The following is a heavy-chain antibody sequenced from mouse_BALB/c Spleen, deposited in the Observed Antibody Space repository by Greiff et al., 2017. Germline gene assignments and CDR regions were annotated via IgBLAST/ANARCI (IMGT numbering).Heavy chain of an antibody. CDR3: TRDYYGFAY. CDR1: GFTFSSYT. Sequence: EVQVVESGGGLVKPGGSLKLSCAASGFTFSSYTMSWVRQTPEKRLEWVATISSGGSYTYYPDSVKGRFTISRDNAKNTLYLQMSSLKSEDTAMYYCTRDYYGFAYWGQGTLVTVSA. V-gene: IGHV5-6-4*01. D-gene: IGHD1-1*01. CDR2: ISSGGSYT. J-gene: IGHJ3*01.